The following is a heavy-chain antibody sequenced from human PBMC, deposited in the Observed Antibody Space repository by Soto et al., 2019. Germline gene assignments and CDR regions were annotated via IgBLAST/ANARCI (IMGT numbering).Heavy chain of an antibody. CDR2: ISYDGSNK. Sequence: GSLRLSCAASGFTFSSYAMHWVRQAPGKGLEWVAVISYDGSNKYYADSVKGRFTISRDNSKNTLYLQMNSLRAEDTAVYYCARGWGSGTAVAGTLYYGMDVWGQGTTVTVSS. V-gene: IGHV3-30-3*01. CDR1: GFTFSSYA. CDR3: ARGWGSGTAVAGTLYYGMDV. J-gene: IGHJ6*02. D-gene: IGHD6-19*01.